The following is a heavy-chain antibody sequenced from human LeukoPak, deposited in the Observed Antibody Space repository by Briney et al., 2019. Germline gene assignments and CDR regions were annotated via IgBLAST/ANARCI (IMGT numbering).Heavy chain of an antibody. D-gene: IGHD2-2*03. CDR3: VDIVVVPAAIIFDY. CDR1: GGSFSGYY. J-gene: IGHJ4*02. CDR2: INHSGST. V-gene: IGHV4-34*01. Sequence: SETLSLTCAVYGGSFSGYYWSWIRQPPGKGLEWIGEINHSGSTNYNPSLKSRVTISVDTSKNQFSLKLSSVTAADTAVYYCVDIVVVPAAIIFDYWGQGTLVTVSS.